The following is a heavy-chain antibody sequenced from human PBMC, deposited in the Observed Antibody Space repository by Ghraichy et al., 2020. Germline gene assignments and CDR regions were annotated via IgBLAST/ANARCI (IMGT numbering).Heavy chain of an antibody. CDR2: INAGNGNT. V-gene: IGHV1-3*01. Sequence: ASVKVSCKASGYTFTSYAMHWVRQAPGQRLEWMGWINAGNGNTKYSQKFQGRVTITRDTSASTAYMELSSLRSEDTAVYYCARGYVGYYYYYGMDVWGQGTTVTVSS. D-gene: IGHD1-26*01. CDR3: ARGYVGYYYYYGMDV. J-gene: IGHJ6*02. CDR1: GYTFTSYA.